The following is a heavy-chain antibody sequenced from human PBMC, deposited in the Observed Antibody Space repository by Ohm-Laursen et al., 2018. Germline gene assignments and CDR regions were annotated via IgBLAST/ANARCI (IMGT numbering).Heavy chain of an antibody. Sequence: GSLRLSCTASGFTFSSYCMSWVRQAPGMGLEWVANIKQDGSEKYYVDSVKGRFTISRDNAKNSLYLQMNSLRAEDTAVYYCARGLRWFDYWGQGTLVTVSS. CDR3: ARGLRWFDY. CDR1: GFTFSSYC. J-gene: IGHJ4*02. D-gene: IGHD4-23*01. CDR2: IKQDGSEK. V-gene: IGHV3-7*01.